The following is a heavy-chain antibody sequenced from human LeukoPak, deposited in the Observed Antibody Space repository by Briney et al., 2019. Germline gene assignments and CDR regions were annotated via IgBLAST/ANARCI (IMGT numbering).Heavy chain of an antibody. CDR3: ARDRGLYSRVLGV. V-gene: IGHV3-7*01. Sequence: QTGGSLRLSCAASGFTFSSYWMSWVRQAPGKGLEWVANIKQDGSEKYYVDSVKGRFTISRDNAKNSLYLQMNSLRAEDTAVYYCARDRGLYSRVLGVWGQGTTVTVSS. CDR2: IKQDGSEK. D-gene: IGHD6-13*01. J-gene: IGHJ6*02. CDR1: GFTFSSYW.